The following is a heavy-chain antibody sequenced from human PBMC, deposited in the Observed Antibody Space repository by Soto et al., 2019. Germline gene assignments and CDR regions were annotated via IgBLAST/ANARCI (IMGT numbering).Heavy chain of an antibody. Sequence: SQTPSLTCVISGDSVSSNSAAWNWIRQSPSRGLEWLGRTYYRSRWYNDYAVSVKSRITVNPDTSKNQFSLHLNSVTPEDTAVYYGAGIIWLQWYDMDVWEKGTTVPAS. CDR1: GDSVSSNSAA. CDR2: TYYRSRWYN. D-gene: IGHD3-10*01. V-gene: IGHV6-1*01. CDR3: AGIIWLQWYDMDV. J-gene: IGHJ6*03.